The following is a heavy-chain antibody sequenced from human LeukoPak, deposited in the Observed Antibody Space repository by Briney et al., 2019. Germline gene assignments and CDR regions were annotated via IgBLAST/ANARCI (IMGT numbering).Heavy chain of an antibody. J-gene: IGHJ5*02. CDR1: AGSISSGNFY. V-gene: IGHV4-61*02. D-gene: IGHD3-16*01. CDR3: ARGPGEGGDWLDL. Sequence: SQTLSLTCTVSAGSISSGNFYWSWIRHPAGKRLEYIGRIFVTGSTNYNPSLKSRVTISIDTSKNRFSLRLTSVTAADTAIYYCARGPGEGGDWLDLWGQGILVTVSS. CDR2: IFVTGST.